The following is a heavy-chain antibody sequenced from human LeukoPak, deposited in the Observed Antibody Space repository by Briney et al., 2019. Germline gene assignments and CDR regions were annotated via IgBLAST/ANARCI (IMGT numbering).Heavy chain of an antibody. CDR1: GFTFSSYG. D-gene: IGHD3-22*01. CDR3: ARDYYDSLFDY. J-gene: IGHJ4*02. Sequence: GGSLRLSCAASGFTFSSYGMHWVRQAPGKGLEWVAFIRYDGSNKYYADSVKGRFTISRDNSKNTLYLQMNSLRAEDTAVYYCARDYYDSLFDYWGQGTLVTVSS. V-gene: IGHV3-30*02. CDR2: IRYDGSNK.